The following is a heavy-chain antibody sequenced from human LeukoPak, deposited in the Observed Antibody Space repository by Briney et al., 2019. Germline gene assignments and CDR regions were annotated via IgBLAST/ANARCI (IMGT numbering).Heavy chain of an antibody. CDR1: GGSISSGGYS. D-gene: IGHD1-14*01. CDR3: ARGPGGYYFDY. V-gene: IGHV4-30-2*01. CDR2: IYHSGST. J-gene: IGHJ4*02. Sequence: SQTLSLTCAGSGGSISSGGYSWSWIRQPPGRGLEWIGYIYHSGSTYYNPSLKSRVTISVYRTKNKFSLKLSSVTAADTAVYYCARGPGGYYFDYWGQGTLVTVSS.